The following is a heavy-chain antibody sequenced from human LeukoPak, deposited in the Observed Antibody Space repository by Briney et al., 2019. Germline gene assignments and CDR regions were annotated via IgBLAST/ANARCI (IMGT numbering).Heavy chain of an antibody. CDR1: GGPHKCYF. CDR3: ARTLMTTLPGDAFDI. D-gene: IGHD4-11*01. Sequence: KPSETLPLTHTVSGGPHKCYFWRWLRPPPGKGLEWIGRIYTSGSTNYNPSLKSRVTMSVDTSKNQFSLKLSSVTAADTAVYYCARTLMTTLPGDAFDIWGRGAMVTVSS. CDR2: IYTSGST. V-gene: IGHV4-4*07. J-gene: IGHJ3*02.